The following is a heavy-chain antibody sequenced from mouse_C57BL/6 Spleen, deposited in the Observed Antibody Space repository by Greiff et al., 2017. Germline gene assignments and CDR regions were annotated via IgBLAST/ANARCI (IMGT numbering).Heavy chain of an antibody. CDR1: GYTFTDYE. Sequence: QVQLKESGAELVRPGASVTLSCKASGYTFTDYEMHWVKQTPVHGLEWIGAIDPETGGTSYNQKFKGKAILTADKSSSTAYMELRSLTSEDSAVYYCTRLDGNYDYFDYWGQGTTLTVSS. CDR2: IDPETGGT. V-gene: IGHV1-15*01. J-gene: IGHJ2*01. CDR3: TRLDGNYDYFDY. D-gene: IGHD2-1*01.